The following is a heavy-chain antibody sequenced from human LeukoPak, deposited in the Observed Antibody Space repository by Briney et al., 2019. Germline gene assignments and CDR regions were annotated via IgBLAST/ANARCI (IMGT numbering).Heavy chain of an antibody. Sequence: ASVKVSCKASEYIFTRYYMQWVRQAPGQGPEWMGIIHPSSGNTNYAQKFQGGVTMTRDTSTSTVYMELSSLRSEDTAVYYCAPALPSETRFSYGRDVGGQGTTVIVS. CDR2: IHPSSGNT. CDR1: EYIFTRYY. V-gene: IGHV1-46*01. CDR3: APALPSETRFSYGRDV. J-gene: IGHJ6*02.